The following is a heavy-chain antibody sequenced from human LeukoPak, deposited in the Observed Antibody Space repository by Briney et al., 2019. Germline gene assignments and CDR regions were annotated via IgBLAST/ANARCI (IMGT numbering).Heavy chain of an antibody. CDR3: AREGFGDPQEVDYFDY. CDR2: IYYSGST. Sequence: SETLSLTCTVSGGSISSSSYYWGWIRQPPGKGLEWIGSIYYSGSTYYNPSLKSRVTISVDTSKNQFSLKLSSVTAADTAVYYCAREGFGDPQEVDYFDYWGQGTLVTVSS. D-gene: IGHD3-10*01. V-gene: IGHV4-39*07. J-gene: IGHJ4*02. CDR1: GGSISSSSYY.